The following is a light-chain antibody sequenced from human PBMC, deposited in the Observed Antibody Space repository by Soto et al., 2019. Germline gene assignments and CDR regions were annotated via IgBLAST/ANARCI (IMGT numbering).Light chain of an antibody. Sequence: QSVLTQPRSVSGSPGQSVTISCTGTSSDVGNYDYVSWYQQHPGKAPKLMIHDVNKRPSGVPDRFSGSKSGNTASLTISGLQAEDEADYFCCSYAGSYTFVLFGGGTKLTVL. CDR1: SSDVGNYDY. J-gene: IGLJ2*01. V-gene: IGLV2-11*01. CDR2: DVN. CDR3: CSYAGSYTFVL.